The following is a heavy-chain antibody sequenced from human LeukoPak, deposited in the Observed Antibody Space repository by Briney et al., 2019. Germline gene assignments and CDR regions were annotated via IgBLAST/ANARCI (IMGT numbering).Heavy chain of an antibody. CDR2: MNPNSGNT. CDR1: GYIFTSYD. J-gene: IGHJ4*02. CDR3: ARGPNWGVFGY. Sequence: VSVKVSCKASGYIFTSYDINWVRQATGQGLEWMGWMNPNSGNTGYAQKFQGRVTMTRNTSVSTAYMELSSLKSEDTAVYYCARGPNWGVFGYWGQGTLVTVSS. D-gene: IGHD7-27*01. V-gene: IGHV1-8*01.